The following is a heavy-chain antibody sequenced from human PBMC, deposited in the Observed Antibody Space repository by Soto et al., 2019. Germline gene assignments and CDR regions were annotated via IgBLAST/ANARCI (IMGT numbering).Heavy chain of an antibody. CDR1: GFTFRNYG. J-gene: IGHJ3*02. CDR2: IGLGSSTK. Sequence: GGSLRLSCAASGFTFRNYGMNWVRQAPGKGLEWVSYIGLGSSTKYYADSVEGRFTISRDNAKNSLYLQMNSLRAEDTAVYYCARLGYCISTSCPNDAFDIWGQGTMVTVSS. D-gene: IGHD2-2*01. CDR3: ARLGYCISTSCPNDAFDI. V-gene: IGHV3-48*01.